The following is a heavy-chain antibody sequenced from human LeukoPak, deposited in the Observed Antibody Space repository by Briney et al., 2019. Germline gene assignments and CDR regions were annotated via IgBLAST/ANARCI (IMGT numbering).Heavy chain of an antibody. J-gene: IGHJ6*02. D-gene: IGHD2-15*01. CDR3: AKGVVAATNAAYYGMDV. CDR2: ISSSGSTM. Sequence: PGGSLRLSCAASGFTFSSYEMNWVRQAPGKGLEWVSYISSSGSTMYYADSVKGRFTISRDNSKNTLYLQMNSLRPEDTAVYYCAKGVVAATNAAYYGMDVWGQGTTVTVSS. CDR1: GFTFSSYE. V-gene: IGHV3-48*03.